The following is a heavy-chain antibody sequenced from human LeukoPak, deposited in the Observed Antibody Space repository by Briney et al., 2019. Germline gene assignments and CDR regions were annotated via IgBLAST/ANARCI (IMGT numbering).Heavy chain of an antibody. CDR3: ATADLTGYYGGDY. J-gene: IGHJ4*02. V-gene: IGHV3-21*01. CDR1: AFTFSNYN. D-gene: IGHD3-9*01. CDR2: ISSSATYI. Sequence: GGSLRLSCAAPAFTFSNYNMIWVRQAPGKGLEWVSSISSSATYIYYADSVKGRFTISRDDAKHSLFLQMNSLRAEDTAVYYCATADLTGYYGGDYWGQGTLVTVSS.